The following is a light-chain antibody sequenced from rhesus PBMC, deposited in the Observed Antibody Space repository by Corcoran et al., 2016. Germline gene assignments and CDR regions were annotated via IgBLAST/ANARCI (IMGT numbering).Light chain of an antibody. Sequence: DIQMTQSPSSLSASVGDTVTITCRASQGISSWLAWYQPKPGKAPKLLTYKASRLQSGVPSRFSGSGSGTDFTLTISSLQSEDFATYYCQQYSSRPYSFGQGTKVEIK. CDR3: QQYSSRPYS. CDR2: KAS. J-gene: IGKJ2*01. V-gene: IGKV1-22*01. CDR1: QGISSW.